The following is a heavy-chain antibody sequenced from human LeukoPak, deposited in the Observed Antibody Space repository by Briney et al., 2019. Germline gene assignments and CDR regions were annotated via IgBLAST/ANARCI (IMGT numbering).Heavy chain of an antibody. CDR2: INPNSGGT. CDR1: GYTFTGYY. V-gene: IGHV1-2*02. Sequence: ASVKVSCKASGYTFTGYYMHWVRQAPGQGLEWMGWINPNSGGTNYAQKFQGRVTMTRDTSISTAYMELSSLRSEDTAVYYCARGGEDYHNTWHFDYWGQGTLVTVSS. D-gene: IGHD3-16*01. J-gene: IGHJ4*02. CDR3: ARGGEDYHNTWHFDY.